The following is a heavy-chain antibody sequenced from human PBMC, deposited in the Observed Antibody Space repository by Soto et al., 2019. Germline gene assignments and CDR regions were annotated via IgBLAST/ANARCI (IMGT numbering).Heavy chain of an antibody. Sequence: SEILSLTCTVSGGSISSYYWSWIRQPPGKGLEWIGYIHYSGSTKYNPSLKSRVTISADTSKNQFSLKLSSVTAADTAVYYCARGHYDFWSGYFATIDYWGQGTLVTVSS. CDR3: ARGHYDFWSGYFATIDY. CDR1: GGSISSYY. D-gene: IGHD3-3*01. V-gene: IGHV4-59*08. J-gene: IGHJ4*02. CDR2: IHYSGST.